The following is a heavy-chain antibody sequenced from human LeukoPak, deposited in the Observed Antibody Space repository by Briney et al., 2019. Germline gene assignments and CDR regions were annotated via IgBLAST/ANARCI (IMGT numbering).Heavy chain of an antibody. V-gene: IGHV3-7*04. CDR3: ARPLYGSGRSYY. CDR2: IKQDGSEK. CDR1: GFTFNTFW. D-gene: IGHD3-10*01. J-gene: IGHJ4*02. Sequence: PGGSLRLSCAASGFTFNTFWMTWVRQAPGKGLEWVANIKQDGSEKYYVDSVKGRFTISRDNAKNSLYLQMNSLRAEDTAVYYCARPLYGSGRSYYWGQGTLVTVSS.